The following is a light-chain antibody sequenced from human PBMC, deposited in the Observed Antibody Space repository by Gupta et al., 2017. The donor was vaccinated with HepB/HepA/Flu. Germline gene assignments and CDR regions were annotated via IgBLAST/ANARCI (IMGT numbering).Light chain of an antibody. CDR3: QQYENSPRT. J-gene: IGKJ1*01. Sequence: EIVLTQSPGTLSLSPGERATLSCRASQSLSSNYLAWYQQKPGQAPRLLIYGASSRATGIPDRFSGSGSGTDFTLSISRLEPEDFAVYYCQQYENSPRTFGQGTKVEIK. CDR2: GAS. V-gene: IGKV3-20*01. CDR1: QSLSSNY.